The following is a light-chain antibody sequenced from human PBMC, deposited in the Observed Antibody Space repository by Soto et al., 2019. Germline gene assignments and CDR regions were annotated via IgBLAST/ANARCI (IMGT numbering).Light chain of an antibody. Sequence: QSALTQPPSVSGSPGQSVTISCTGTSSDVGSYNRVSWYQQPPGTAPKLMIYEVNNRPSGGSDRYSGSKSGNTASLTISGLQAEDEADYYCSSYTSRNTLVFGGGTKLTVL. V-gene: IGLV2-18*02. CDR1: SSDVGSYNR. CDR3: SSYTSRNTLV. J-gene: IGLJ2*01. CDR2: EVN.